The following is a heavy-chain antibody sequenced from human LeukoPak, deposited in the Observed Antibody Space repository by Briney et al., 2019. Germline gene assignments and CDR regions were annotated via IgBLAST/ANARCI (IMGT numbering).Heavy chain of an antibody. D-gene: IGHD3-10*01. V-gene: IGHV4-61*02. CDR3: ARGGVLWFGEFTEARHNWFDP. Sequence: PSETLSLTCTVSGGSISSGSYYWSWIRQPAGKGLEWIGRIYTSGSTNYNPSLKSRVTISVDTSKNQFSLKLSSVTAADTAVYYCARGGVLWFGEFTEARHNWFDPWGQGTLVTVSS. CDR2: IYTSGST. CDR1: GGSISSGSYY. J-gene: IGHJ5*02.